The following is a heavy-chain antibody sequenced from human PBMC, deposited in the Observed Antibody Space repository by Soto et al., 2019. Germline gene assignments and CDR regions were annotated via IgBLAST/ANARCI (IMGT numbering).Heavy chain of an antibody. V-gene: IGHV3-64*01. J-gene: IGHJ6*02. CDR3: AREDPWSANADDMDV. Sequence: HPGGSLRLSCAASGFTLSGYAMDWVRQAPGKGLEYVSGISSNGVGTYYANSVQGRFTISRDNSKNTVYLQMGSLRPDDTAVYYCAREDPWSANADDMDVWGQGTTVSVSS. CDR2: ISSNGVGT. D-gene: IGHD3-3*01. CDR1: GFTLSGYA.